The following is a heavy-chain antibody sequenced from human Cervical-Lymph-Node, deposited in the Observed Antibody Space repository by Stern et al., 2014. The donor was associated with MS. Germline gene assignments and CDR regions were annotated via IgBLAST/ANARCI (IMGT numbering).Heavy chain of an antibody. V-gene: IGHV1-24*01. J-gene: IGHJ4*02. CDR1: GHPLSELA. Sequence: VQLVESGAEVKKPGASVTVSCNVAGHPLSELAMHWLRQLPTRGLEWMGQFDPEDGETVYAQQFQGRLSMTEDTSTGTAYMTLTALRSEDTAVYYCPTDRGFKWGPGTLVTVSS. CDR2: FDPEDGET. D-gene: IGHD3-10*01. CDR3: PTDRGFK.